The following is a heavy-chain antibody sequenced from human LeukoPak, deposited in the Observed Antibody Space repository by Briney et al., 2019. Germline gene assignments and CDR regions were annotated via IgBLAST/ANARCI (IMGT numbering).Heavy chain of an antibody. Sequence: SESLSLTCTVSGGSISSYYWSWIRQPPGKGLEWVGYIYYSGSTNYNTSLKSRVTTSFDATNNHFPLMLSSVTSAETTAYYSAITGGNVQLRGWFDPCGQGSLVTASS. CDR1: GGSISSYY. J-gene: IGHJ5*02. CDR3: AITGGNVQLRGWFDP. V-gene: IGHV4-59*08. CDR2: IYYSGST. D-gene: IGHD1-20*01.